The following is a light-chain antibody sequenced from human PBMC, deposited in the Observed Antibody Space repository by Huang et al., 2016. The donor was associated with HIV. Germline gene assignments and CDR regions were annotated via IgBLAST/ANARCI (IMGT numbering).Light chain of an antibody. V-gene: IGKV3-11*01. CDR3: QQRSDWLS. CDR1: PSIGDN. J-gene: IGKJ4*01. CDR2: DAS. Sequence: IVLTQSPATLSFFPGQRVTLSCRASPSIGDNLAWYQHKPGQFPKLLIYDASHRATGIPDRFSGGESGTDFTLTISSLEPEDFAVYYCQQRSDWLSFGGGTRV.